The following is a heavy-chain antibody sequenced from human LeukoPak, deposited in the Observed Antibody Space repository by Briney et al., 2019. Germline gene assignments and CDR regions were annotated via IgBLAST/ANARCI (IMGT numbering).Heavy chain of an antibody. J-gene: IGHJ4*02. CDR3: VSGSGYFFDY. CDR1: GGSIRRSSYY. Sequence: PSETLSLTCTVSGGSIRRSSYYWGWIRQAPGKGLEWIGTIYNSGSTYYNPSLKSRVTISVDTSKNQLSLKLSSVTAADTAVYYCVSGSGYFFDYWGPGTLVTVSS. V-gene: IGHV4-39*01. CDR2: IYNSGST. D-gene: IGHD1-14*01.